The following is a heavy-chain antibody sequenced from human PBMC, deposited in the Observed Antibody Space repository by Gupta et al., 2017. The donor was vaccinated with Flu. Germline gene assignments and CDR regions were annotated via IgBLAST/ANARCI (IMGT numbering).Heavy chain of an antibody. CDR3: ARGREYYYDSSGYYSPQYYYFDY. V-gene: IGHV4-34*01. J-gene: IGHJ4*02. CDR2: INHSGST. Sequence: WIGEINHSGSTNYNPSLKSRVTISVDTSKNQFSLKLSSVTAADTAVYYCARGREYYYDSSGYYSPQYYYFDYWGQGTLVTVSS. D-gene: IGHD3-22*01.